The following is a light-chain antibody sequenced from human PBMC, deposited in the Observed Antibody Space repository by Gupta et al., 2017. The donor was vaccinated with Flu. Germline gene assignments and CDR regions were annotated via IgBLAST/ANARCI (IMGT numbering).Light chain of an antibody. Sequence: YVLTQPPPVLVAPGQADRITCEGNNIELKSVQRFQQRPGQAPVLVVYADSGRPSGIPERFSGSNTENPATLTISRVEAGDEADYYCQVWDSSSNHVVFGGGTKLTVL. V-gene: IGLV3-21*02. CDR3: QVWDSSSNHVV. CDR1: NIELKS. CDR2: ADS. J-gene: IGLJ2*01.